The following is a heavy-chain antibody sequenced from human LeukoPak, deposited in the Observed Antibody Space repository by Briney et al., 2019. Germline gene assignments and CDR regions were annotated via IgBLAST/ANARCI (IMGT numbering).Heavy chain of an antibody. D-gene: IGHD5-12*01. CDR1: GGSFSGYY. V-gene: IGHV4-34*01. J-gene: IGHJ4*02. CDR3: ARYHSGYDDY. Sequence: SETLSLTCAVYGGSFSGYYWSWIRQPPGKGLEWIGSVYYSGNTYYNPSLKSRVTISVDTSRNQFSLTLSSVTAADTAIYYCARYHSGYDDYWGQGTLVTVSS. CDR2: VYYSGNT.